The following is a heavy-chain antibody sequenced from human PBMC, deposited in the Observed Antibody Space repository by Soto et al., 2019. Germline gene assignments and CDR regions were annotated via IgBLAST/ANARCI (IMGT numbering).Heavy chain of an antibody. CDR2: INHSGST. CDR1: GGSFSGYY. Sequence: PSETLSLTCAAYGGSFSGYYWSWIRQPPGKGLEWIGEINHSGSTNYNPSLKSRVTISVDTSKNQFSLKLSSVTAADTAVYYCARGLTIEYCSGGSCYTNDYWGQGTLVTSPQ. J-gene: IGHJ4*02. CDR3: ARGLTIEYCSGGSCYTNDY. D-gene: IGHD2-15*01. V-gene: IGHV4-34*01.